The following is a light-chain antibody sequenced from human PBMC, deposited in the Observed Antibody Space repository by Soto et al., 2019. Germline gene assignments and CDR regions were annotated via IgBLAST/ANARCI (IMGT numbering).Light chain of an antibody. CDR3: AAWDDSLNGVV. V-gene: IGLV1-44*01. CDR1: SSNIGSHT. CDR2: SNT. Sequence: QSVLTQPPSASGTPGQTIAISCSGGSSNIGSHTVNWYQQLPGTAPRLLIYSNTQRPSWVPDRFSGSKSGTPASLASSGLQSEYEGEYHCAAWDDSLNGVVVGGGTKVNVL. J-gene: IGLJ2*01.